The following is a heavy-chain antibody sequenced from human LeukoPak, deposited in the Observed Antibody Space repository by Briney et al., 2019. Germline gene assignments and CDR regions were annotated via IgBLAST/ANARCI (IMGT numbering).Heavy chain of an antibody. CDR1: GFTVSSNY. Sequence: GGSLRLSCAASGFTVSSNYMSWVRQAPGKGLEWVSILYSAGSTYYADSVRGRFTISRDSSKNTVCLQMNSLRAEDTAVYYCASGGMGARKYYSDPFHYWGQGTLVIVSS. CDR2: LYSAGST. V-gene: IGHV3-53*01. D-gene: IGHD3-10*01. J-gene: IGHJ4*02. CDR3: ASGGMGARKYYSDPFHY.